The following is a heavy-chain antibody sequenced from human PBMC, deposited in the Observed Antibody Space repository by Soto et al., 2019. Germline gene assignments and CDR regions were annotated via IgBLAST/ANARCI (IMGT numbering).Heavy chain of an antibody. CDR2: ISGSGTIT. Sequence: EVQLLESGGGLVQPGGSLRLSCAASGFTFSNYAMSWVRQAPGKGLEWVSAISGSGTITYYADSVKGRFTISRDNSKNTLYLQMNSLSAEDTAVYFCAKDRAGIQTPGRFAPWGQGTLVTVSS. CDR3: AKDRAGIQTPGRFAP. CDR1: GFTFSNYA. V-gene: IGHV3-23*01. J-gene: IGHJ5*02. D-gene: IGHD6-25*01.